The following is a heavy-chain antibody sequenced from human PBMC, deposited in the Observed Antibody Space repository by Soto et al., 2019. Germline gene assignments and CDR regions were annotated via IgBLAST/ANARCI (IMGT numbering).Heavy chain of an antibody. D-gene: IGHD6-13*01. CDR2: IWYDGSNK. CDR3: ARDLIAAPRLAWFDP. J-gene: IGHJ5*02. V-gene: IGHV3-33*01. CDR1: GFTFSSYG. Sequence: GGSLRLSCAASGFTFSSYGMHWVRQAPGKGLEWVAVIWYDGSNKYYADSVKGRFTISRDNSKNTLYLQMNSLRAEDTAVYYCARDLIAAPRLAWFDPWGQGTLVTVSS.